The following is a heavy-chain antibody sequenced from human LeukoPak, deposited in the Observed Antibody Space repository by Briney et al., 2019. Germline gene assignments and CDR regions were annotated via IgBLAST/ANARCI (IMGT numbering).Heavy chain of an antibody. CDR2: ISSSSSYT. Sequence: PGGSLRLSCAASGFTFSSYEVNWVRQAPGKGLEWVSYISSSSSYTNYADSVKGRFTISRDNAKNSLYLKMNSLRAEDTAVYYCARYSYYYGSGGGTFNFDSWGQGTLVTVSS. V-gene: IGHV3-21*05. CDR1: GFTFSSYE. CDR3: ARYSYYYGSGGGTFNFDS. J-gene: IGHJ4*02. D-gene: IGHD3-10*01.